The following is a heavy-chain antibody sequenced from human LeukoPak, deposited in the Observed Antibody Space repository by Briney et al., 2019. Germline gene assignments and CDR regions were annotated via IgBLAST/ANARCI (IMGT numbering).Heavy chain of an antibody. J-gene: IGHJ4*02. D-gene: IGHD6-19*01. CDR2: IWYDGSNK. CDR3: ARDKSSGWSRYFDY. Sequence: PGGCLRLSCAASGFTFSSYGMLWVRQAPGKGLEWVAVIWYDGSNKYYADSVKGRFTISRDNSKNTLYLQMNSLRAEDTAVYYCARDKSSGWSRYFDYWGQGTLITVSS. V-gene: IGHV3-33*01. CDR1: GFTFSSYG.